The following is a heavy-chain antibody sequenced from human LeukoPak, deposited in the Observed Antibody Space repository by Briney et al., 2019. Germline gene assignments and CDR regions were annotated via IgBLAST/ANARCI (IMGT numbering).Heavy chain of an antibody. J-gene: IGHJ4*02. D-gene: IGHD3-10*01. Sequence: VASVKVSCKASGGTFSSYAISWVRQAPGQGLEWMGRIIPILGIANYAQKFQGRVTITADKSTSTPYMELISLRSEDTAVYYCASKNHGSGSCYPSEYFDYWGQGTLVTVSS. CDR2: IIPILGIA. V-gene: IGHV1-69*04. CDR3: ASKNHGSGSCYPSEYFDY. CDR1: GGTFSSYA.